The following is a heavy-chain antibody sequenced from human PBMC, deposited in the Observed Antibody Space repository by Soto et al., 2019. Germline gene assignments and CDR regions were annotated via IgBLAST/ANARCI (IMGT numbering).Heavy chain of an antibody. CDR1: EVIFSNSA. CDR2: VSFDGSLK. CDR3: ARDGPSSLTNYFHY. D-gene: IGHD2-2*01. Sequence: PGGSLRLSCVASEVIFSNSAMHWVRQAPGKGLEWVAVVSFDGSLKYYADSVEGRFTISRDSSKNTLYHQMNSLRPEHTSVYDCARDGPSSLTNYFHYYGKRSMFTVAS. V-gene: IGHV3-30*04. J-gene: IGHJ4*02.